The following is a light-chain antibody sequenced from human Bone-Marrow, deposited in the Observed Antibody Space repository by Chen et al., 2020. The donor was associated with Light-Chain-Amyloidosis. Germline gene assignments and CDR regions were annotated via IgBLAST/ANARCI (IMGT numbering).Light chain of an antibody. CDR2: RGT. J-gene: IGLJ3*02. CDR1: DLPTKY. V-gene: IGLV3-25*03. Sequence: SYELTQPPSVSVSPGQTARITCSGDDLPTKYAHWYQQRPGQAPVLVMLRGTERPPGIPERFSGSTSGTTVTLIISGVQAEDEADYYCQSSDSTNSWVFGGGTKLTVL. CDR3: QSSDSTNSWV.